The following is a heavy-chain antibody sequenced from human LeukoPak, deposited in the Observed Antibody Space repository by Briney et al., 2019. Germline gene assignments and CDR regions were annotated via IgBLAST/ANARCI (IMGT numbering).Heavy chain of an antibody. J-gene: IGHJ3*01. CDR1: GFTFNTFG. V-gene: IGHV3-30*18. Sequence: GGSLRLSCAASGFTFNTFGMHWVRQAPGKGLEWVAVISYDGSDRYYSDSVKGRFTISRDNFKNTLSLQMNGLRPEDTAVYYCAKGTLGLAAAYDALDFWGQGTMVTVSS. CDR2: ISYDGSDR. D-gene: IGHD6-13*01. CDR3: AKGTLGLAAAYDALDF.